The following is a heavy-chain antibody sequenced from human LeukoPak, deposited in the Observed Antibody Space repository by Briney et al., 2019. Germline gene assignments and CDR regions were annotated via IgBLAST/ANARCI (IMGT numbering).Heavy chain of an antibody. D-gene: IGHD2-2*01. Sequence: PSETLSLTCTVSGGSVSSGSYYGSWIRQPPGKGLEWIGYIYYSGSTNYNPSLKSRVTISVDTSKNQFSLKLSSVTAADTAVYYCARAGKGCSSTSCAIDYWGQGTLVTVSS. J-gene: IGHJ4*02. CDR2: IYYSGST. CDR1: GGSVSSGSYY. CDR3: ARAGKGCSSTSCAIDY. V-gene: IGHV4-61*01.